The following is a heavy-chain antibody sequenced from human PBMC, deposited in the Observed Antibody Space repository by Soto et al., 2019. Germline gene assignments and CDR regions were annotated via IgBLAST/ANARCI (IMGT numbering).Heavy chain of an antibody. CDR2: LYSGGGT. Sequence: EVQLVESGGGLVQPGGSLRLSCAASGFTVSSNYMSWVRQAPGKGLEWVSGLYSGGGTYYADSVKGRFTISRHNSKNTLYLKMNSLRPEEKAVYSCAGASYGSRSGVAWGQGTMVTVSS. CDR1: GFTVSSNY. J-gene: IGHJ5*02. D-gene: IGHD3-10*01. CDR3: AGASYGSRSGVA. V-gene: IGHV3-53*04.